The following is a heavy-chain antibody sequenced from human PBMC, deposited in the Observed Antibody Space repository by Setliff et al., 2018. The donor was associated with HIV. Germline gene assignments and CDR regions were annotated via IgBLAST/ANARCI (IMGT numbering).Heavy chain of an antibody. CDR1: GGSISSDSYY. CDR2: IFYSGST. Sequence: PSETLSLTCTVSGGSISSDSYYWGWIRQPPGKGLEWIGSIFYSGSTDYNPSLKNRVTISADTSKKQVSLRLTSVTAADTAIYYCARHVVALGIVVLPAGALDFGVPGTLVTVAS. CDR3: ARHVVALGIVVLPAGALDF. J-gene: IGHJ4*02. D-gene: IGHD2-2*01. V-gene: IGHV4-39*01.